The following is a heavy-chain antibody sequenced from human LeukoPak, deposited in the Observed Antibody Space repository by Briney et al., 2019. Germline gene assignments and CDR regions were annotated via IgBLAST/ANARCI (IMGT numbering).Heavy chain of an antibody. CDR1: GGSISSYY. D-gene: IGHD3-22*01. CDR2: VYYSGRT. V-gene: IGHV4-59*01. J-gene: IGHJ3*02. Sequence: SETLSLTCTVSGGSISSYYWSWIRQPPGKGLEWIGNVYYSGRTVYNPSLKSRVTISVDISKNQFSLQLNSVTAADTAVYYCVRETATYYYDSRGYYRQIEVFDIWGQGTPVIVSS. CDR3: VRETATYYYDSRGYYRQIEVFDI.